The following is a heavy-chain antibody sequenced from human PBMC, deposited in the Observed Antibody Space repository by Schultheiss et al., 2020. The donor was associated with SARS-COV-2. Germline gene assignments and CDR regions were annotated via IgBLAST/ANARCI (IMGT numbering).Heavy chain of an antibody. D-gene: IGHD2-2*01. V-gene: IGHV4-38-2*01. J-gene: IGHJ4*02. CDR3: ARRSGYCSSTSCYGFDY. CDR1: GYSISSGNY. Sequence: SQTLSLTCAVSGYSISSGNYWGWIRQPPGKGLEWIGSIYHSGSTYYNPSLKSRVTISVDTSKNQFSLKLSSVTAADTAVYYCARRSGYCSSTSCYGFDYWGQGTLVTVSS. CDR2: IYHSGST.